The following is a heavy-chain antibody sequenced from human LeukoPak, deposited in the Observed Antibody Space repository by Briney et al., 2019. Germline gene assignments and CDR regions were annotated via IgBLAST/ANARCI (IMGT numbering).Heavy chain of an antibody. D-gene: IGHD5-18*01. V-gene: IGHV4-39*07. CDR1: GGSISSSSYY. J-gene: IGHJ4*02. CDR2: IYYSGST. Sequence: PSQTLSLTCAVSGGSISSSSYYWGWIRQPPGKGLEWIGSIYYSGSTYYNPSLKSRVTISVDTSKNQFSLKLSSVTAADTAVYYCARDRRGIDGYSYGYSSFDYWGQGTLVTVSS. CDR3: ARDRRGIDGYSYGYSSFDY.